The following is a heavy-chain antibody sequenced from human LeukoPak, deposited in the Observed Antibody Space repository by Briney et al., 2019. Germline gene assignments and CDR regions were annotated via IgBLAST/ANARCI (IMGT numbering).Heavy chain of an antibody. CDR2: ISSSSSYI. Sequence: PGGSLRLSCAASGFIFSSHSMNWVRQAPGKGLEWVSSISSSSSYIYYADSVKGRFTISRDNAKNSLYLQMNSLRAEDTAVYYCARGGVWEQWLDLGYYYGMDVWGQGTTVTVSS. D-gene: IGHD6-19*01. CDR3: ARGGVWEQWLDLGYYYGMDV. V-gene: IGHV3-21*01. CDR1: GFIFSSHS. J-gene: IGHJ6*02.